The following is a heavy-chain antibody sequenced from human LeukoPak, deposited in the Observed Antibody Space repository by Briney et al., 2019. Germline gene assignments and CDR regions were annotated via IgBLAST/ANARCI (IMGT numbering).Heavy chain of an antibody. CDR3: ARDLSYYFGSGTSALDV. V-gene: IGHV4-59*12. CDR2: IYYTGSI. D-gene: IGHD3-10*01. J-gene: IGHJ6*02. Sequence: SETLSLTCAVYGGSFSRYSWSWVRQPPGGGLEWIGYIYYTGSIDYNPSLKSRLTISLDKSKNQFSLKLSSVTAADTAIYYCARDLSYYFGSGTSALDVWGQGTAVTVSS. CDR1: GGSFSRYS.